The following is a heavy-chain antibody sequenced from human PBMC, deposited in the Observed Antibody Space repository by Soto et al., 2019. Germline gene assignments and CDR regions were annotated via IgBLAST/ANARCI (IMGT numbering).Heavy chain of an antibody. CDR1: GGSISSGGYY. D-gene: IGHD6-13*01. J-gene: IGHJ4*02. CDR3: ATVIAAADYFDY. CDR2: IYYSGST. Sequence: SETLSLTCTVSGGSISSGGYYWSWIRQHPGKGLEWIGYIYYSGSTYYNPSLKSRVTISVDTSKNQFSLKLSSVTAADTAVYYCATVIAAADYFDYWGQGTLVTVSS. V-gene: IGHV4-31*03.